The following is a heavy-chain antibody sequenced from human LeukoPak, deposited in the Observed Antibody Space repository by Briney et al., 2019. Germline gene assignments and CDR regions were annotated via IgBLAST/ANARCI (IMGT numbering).Heavy chain of an antibody. CDR3: ARVRSSTSYYYYMDV. Sequence: GGSLRLSCAASGFTVSSNHMSWVRQAPGKGLEWVSVIYSGGSTYYADSVKGRFTISRDNSKNTLYLQMNSLRAEDTAVYYCARVRSSTSYYYYMDVWGKGTTVTVSS. V-gene: IGHV3-53*01. D-gene: IGHD2-2*01. J-gene: IGHJ6*03. CDR2: IYSGGST. CDR1: GFTVSSNH.